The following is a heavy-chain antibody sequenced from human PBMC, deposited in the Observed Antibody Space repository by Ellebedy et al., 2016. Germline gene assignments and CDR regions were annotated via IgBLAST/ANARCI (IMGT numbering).Heavy chain of an antibody. CDR1: GDSVSSSSYY. CDR3: ARGLYFDSSGYHYWFDP. D-gene: IGHD3-22*01. V-gene: IGHV4-39*07. J-gene: IGHJ5*02. CDR2: LHFSGST. Sequence: SETLSLXXTVSGDSVSSSSYYWVWIRQPPGKGLEWIGNLHFSGSTYYNPSLQNRVTMSVDTSRKQFSLKLNSVTAADTAVYYCARGLYFDSSGYHYWFDPWGQGTLVTVS.